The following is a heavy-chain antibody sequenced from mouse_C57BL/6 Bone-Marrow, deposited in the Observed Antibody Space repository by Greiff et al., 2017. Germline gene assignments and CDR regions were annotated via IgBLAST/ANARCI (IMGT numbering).Heavy chain of an antibody. CDR2: IYPSDSET. CDR1: GYTFTSYW. V-gene: IGHV1-61*01. D-gene: IGHD2-3*01. Sequence: QVQLQQPGAELVRPGSSVKLSCKASGYTFTSYWMDWVKQRPGQGLEWIGNIYPSDSETHYNQKFKDKATLTVDKSSSTAYMQLSSLTSEDSAVYDCARHGYYRWYAMDYWGQGTSVTVSS. CDR3: ARHGYYRWYAMDY. J-gene: IGHJ4*01.